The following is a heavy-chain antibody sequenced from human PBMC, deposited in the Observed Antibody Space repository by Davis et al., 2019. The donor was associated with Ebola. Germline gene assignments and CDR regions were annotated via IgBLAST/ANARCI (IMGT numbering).Heavy chain of an antibody. V-gene: IGHV4-34*01. CDR3: ASVDYYGSGSYGPWFDP. Sequence: MPGGSLRLSCAVYGGSFSGYYWSWIRQPPGKGLEWIGEINHSGSTNYNPSLKSRVTISVDTSKNQFSLKLSSVTAADTAVYYCASVDYYGSGSYGPWFDPWGQGTLVTVSS. J-gene: IGHJ5*02. CDR1: GGSFSGYY. CDR2: INHSGST. D-gene: IGHD3-10*01.